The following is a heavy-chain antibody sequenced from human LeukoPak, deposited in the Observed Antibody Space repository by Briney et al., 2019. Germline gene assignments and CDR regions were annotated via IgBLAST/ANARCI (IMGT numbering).Heavy chain of an antibody. CDR1: GYTFTGYY. CDR2: INPNGGGT. V-gene: IGHV1-2*02. CDR3: ARVGILTGYYYYYYYMDV. Sequence: GASVKVSCKASGYTFTGYYMHWVRQAPGQGLEWMGWINPNGGGTNYAQKFQGRVTMTRDTSISTAYMELSRLRSDDTAVYYCARVGILTGYYYYYYYMDVWGKGTTVTVSS. D-gene: IGHD3-9*01. J-gene: IGHJ6*03.